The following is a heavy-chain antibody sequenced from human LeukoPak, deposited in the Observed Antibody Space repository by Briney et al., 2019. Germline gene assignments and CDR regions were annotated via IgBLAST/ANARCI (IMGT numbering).Heavy chain of an antibody. D-gene: IGHD6-13*01. Sequence: ASVKVSCKASGGTFVSYAISWVRQAPGQGLEWMGRIIPILGIANCAQKFQGRVTITADKSTSTAYMELSSLGSEDTAVYYCARDRAPPGIAAAGTNYYYYYGMDVWGQGTTVTVSS. J-gene: IGHJ6*02. CDR2: IIPILGIA. V-gene: IGHV1-69*04. CDR3: ARDRAPPGIAAAGTNYYYYYGMDV. CDR1: GGTFVSYA.